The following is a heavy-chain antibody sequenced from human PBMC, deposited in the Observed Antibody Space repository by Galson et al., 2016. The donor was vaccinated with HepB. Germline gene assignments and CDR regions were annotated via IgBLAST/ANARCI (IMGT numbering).Heavy chain of an antibody. CDR3: ARDPGDDRPEWEFLED. V-gene: IGHV3-74*01. J-gene: IGHJ4*02. Sequence: SLRLSCAASGFTFSDYCMHWVRQAPGKGLLWVSRLCGDGSMRGYADSAKGRFTISRDNAKNTLFLQMNSLRAEDTAVYFCARDPGDDRPEWEFLEDWGQGTLVTVSS. CDR1: GFTFSDYC. D-gene: IGHD1-26*01. CDR2: LCGDGSMR.